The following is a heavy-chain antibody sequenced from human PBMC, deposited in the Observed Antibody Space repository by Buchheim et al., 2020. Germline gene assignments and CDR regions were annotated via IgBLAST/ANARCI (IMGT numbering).Heavy chain of an antibody. CDR3: ARDVPDY. V-gene: IGHV3-7*01. CDR2: INQDGSEK. Sequence: EVQLVESGGGLVQPGGSLRLSCAASGFTFSGYWMSWVRQAPGKGLEWVSDINQDGSEKYYVDSVKGRFTIFRDNAKNSVYLQMNSSRVEETAVYFCARDVPDYWGQGTL. J-gene: IGHJ4*02. CDR1: GFTFSGYW.